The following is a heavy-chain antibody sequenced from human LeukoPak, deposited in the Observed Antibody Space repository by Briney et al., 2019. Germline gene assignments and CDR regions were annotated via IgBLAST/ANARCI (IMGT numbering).Heavy chain of an antibody. CDR3: ARDENCISTTCYRGVYY. V-gene: IGHV4-34*01. D-gene: IGHD2-2*01. CDR1: GGSFSGYY. CDR2: INHSGST. J-gene: IGHJ4*02. Sequence: KPSETLSLTCAVYGGSFSGYYWSWIRQPPGKGLEWIGEINHSGSTNYNPSLKSRVTISVDRSKNQFSLKLSSVTAADTAVYYCARDENCISTTCYRGVYYWGQGTLVTVSS.